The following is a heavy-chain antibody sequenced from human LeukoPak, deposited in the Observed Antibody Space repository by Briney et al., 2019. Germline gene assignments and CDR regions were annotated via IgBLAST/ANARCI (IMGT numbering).Heavy chain of an antibody. V-gene: IGHV3-21*01. Sequence: GGSLRLSCAASGFTFSSYSMNWVRQAPGKGLEWASSISSSSSYIYYADSVKGRFTISRDNAKNSLYLQMNSLRAEDTAVYYCARDRGYYGMDVWGQGTTVTVSS. CDR1: GFTFSSYS. CDR3: ARDRGYYGMDV. J-gene: IGHJ6*02. D-gene: IGHD3-10*01. CDR2: ISSSSSYI.